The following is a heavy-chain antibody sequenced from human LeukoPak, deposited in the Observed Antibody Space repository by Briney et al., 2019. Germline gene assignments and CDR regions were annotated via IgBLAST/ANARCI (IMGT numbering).Heavy chain of an antibody. D-gene: IGHD6-6*01. V-gene: IGHV3-23*01. Sequence: SGGSLRLSCAASGFTFSSYAMSWVRQAPGKGLEWVSAISSSGGSTYYADSVKGRFTISRDNSKNTLYLQMNSLRAEDTAVYYCATTHSSSSDPDYWGQGTLVTVSS. J-gene: IGHJ4*02. CDR1: GFTFSSYA. CDR3: ATTHSSSSDPDY. CDR2: ISSSGGST.